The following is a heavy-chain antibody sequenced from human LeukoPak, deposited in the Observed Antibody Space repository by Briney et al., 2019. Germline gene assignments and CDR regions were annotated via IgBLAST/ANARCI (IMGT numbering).Heavy chain of an antibody. CDR2: IYSGGST. D-gene: IGHD1-26*01. CDR3: ARLSGSYDY. CDR1: GFTVSSNF. Sequence: GGSLRLSCAASGFTVSSNFMSWVRQAPGKGLEWVSLIYSGGSTYYADSVKGRFTISRDNSKNSLYLQMNSLRADDTALYYCARLSGSYDYWGQGTLVTVSS. J-gene: IGHJ4*02. V-gene: IGHV3-53*01.